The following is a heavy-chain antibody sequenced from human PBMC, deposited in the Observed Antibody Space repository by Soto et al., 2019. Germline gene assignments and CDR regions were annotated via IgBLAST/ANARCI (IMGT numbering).Heavy chain of an antibody. CDR3: AKDHGPIFGVVIKTYYYYMDV. CDR2: ISYDGSNK. V-gene: IGHV3-30*18. Sequence: GGSLRLSCAASGFTFSSYGMHWVRQAPGKGLEWVAVISYDGSNKYYADSVKGRFTISRDNSKNTLYLQMNSLRAEDTAVYYCAKDHGPIFGVVIKTYYYYMDVWGKGTTVTVSS. J-gene: IGHJ6*03. D-gene: IGHD3-3*01. CDR1: GFTFSSYG.